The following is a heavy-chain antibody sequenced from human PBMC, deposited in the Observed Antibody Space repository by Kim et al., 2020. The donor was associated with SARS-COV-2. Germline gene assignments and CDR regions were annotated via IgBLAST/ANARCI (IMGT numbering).Heavy chain of an antibody. V-gene: IGHV3-9*01. CDR2: ISWNSRNM. CDR1: GFTFGQYV. CDR3: ARDMVDYGVVLKSIKGNWLDP. Sequence: GGSLRLSCAASGFTFGQYVMHWVRQAPGRGLEWVSSISWNSRNMAYADSVKGRFTISRDNAENSLYLQMNSLRTEDTALYYCARDMVDYGVVLKSIKGNWLDPWGQGTLVTVSS. J-gene: IGHJ5*02. D-gene: IGHD3-3*01.